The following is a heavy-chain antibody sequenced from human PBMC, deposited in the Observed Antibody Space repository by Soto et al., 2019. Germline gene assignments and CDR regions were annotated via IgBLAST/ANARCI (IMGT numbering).Heavy chain of an antibody. CDR1: GYTFTGYY. J-gene: IGHJ6*02. CDR2: INPNSGVT. Sequence: GASVKVSCRASGYTFTGYYMHWVRQAPGQGLEWMGWINPNSGVTNYAQKLQGRVTMTRDTSISTAYMELRRLRSDDTAVYYCARDCKGGGFPHYDYYGMDVWGQGTTVTVSS. CDR3: ARDCKGGGFPHYDYYGMDV. V-gene: IGHV1-2*02. D-gene: IGHD2-15*01.